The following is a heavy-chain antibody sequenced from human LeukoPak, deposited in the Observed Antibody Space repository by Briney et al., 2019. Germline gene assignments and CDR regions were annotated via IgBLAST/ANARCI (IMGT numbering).Heavy chain of an antibody. CDR3: AKAFFTGSRTYFYFDY. V-gene: IGHV3-30*14. Sequence: GGSLRLSCAASGFNLTNYAMHWVRQAPGKGLEWVTLISYSGDNKYYADSVKGRFTVSRDNSKNTLYLQMNSLNADDTAVYYCAKAFFTGSRTYFYFDYWGLGTLVTVSS. CDR1: GFNLTNYA. D-gene: IGHD3-9*01. CDR2: ISYSGDNK. J-gene: IGHJ4*02.